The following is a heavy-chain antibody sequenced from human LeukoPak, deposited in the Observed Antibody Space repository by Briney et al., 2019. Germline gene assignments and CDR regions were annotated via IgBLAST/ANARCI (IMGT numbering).Heavy chain of an antibody. CDR2: IIPIFGTA. CDR1: GGTFSSYA. Sequence: GASVKVSCKASGGTFSSYAISWVRQAPGQGLEWMGGIIPIFGTANYAQKFQGRVTITTDESTSTAYMELSSLRSEDTAVYYCARDRGSPMDYYYYYMDVWAKGPRSPSP. J-gene: IGHJ6*03. CDR3: ARDRGSPMDYYYYYMDV. D-gene: IGHD3-10*01. V-gene: IGHV1-69*05.